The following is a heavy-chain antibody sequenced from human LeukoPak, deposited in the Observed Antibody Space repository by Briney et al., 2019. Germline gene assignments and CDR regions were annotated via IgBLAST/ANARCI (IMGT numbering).Heavy chain of an antibody. J-gene: IGHJ6*02. Sequence: GGSLRLSCAASGFTFSNYWMTWVRQAPGKGLEWVANINRDGSERYYVDSVKGRFTISRDDAKSSLYLQMNSLRAEDTAVYYCARRNAMDVWGQGTTVIVSS. CDR3: ARRNAMDV. CDR2: INRDGSER. CDR1: GFTFSNYW. V-gene: IGHV3-7*03.